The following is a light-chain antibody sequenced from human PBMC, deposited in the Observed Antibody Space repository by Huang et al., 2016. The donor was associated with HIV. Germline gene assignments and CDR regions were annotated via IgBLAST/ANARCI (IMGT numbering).Light chain of an antibody. Sequence: EIVMTQSPATLSLSPGERATLSCRASQSVNSKLAWYQQKPGQAPRLLIYGASTRATGVPGRFSGSGSGTEFTLTISSLQSEDFAVYYCQQYSKWPPNIFGQGTKLESK. J-gene: IGKJ2*01. V-gene: IGKV3-15*01. CDR3: QQYSKWPPNI. CDR2: GAS. CDR1: QSVNSK.